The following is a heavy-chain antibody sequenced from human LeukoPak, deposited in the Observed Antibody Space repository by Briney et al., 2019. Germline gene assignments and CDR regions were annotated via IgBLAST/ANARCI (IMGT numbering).Heavy chain of an antibody. CDR1: GFTVSSNY. CDR3: ARGTHCSSTSCSVY. J-gene: IGHJ4*02. D-gene: IGHD2-2*01. V-gene: IGHV3-53*01. Sequence: GGSLRLSCAASGFTVSSNYMSWVRQAPGKGLEWVSVIYSGGTTYYADSVEGRFTISRDNSKNTLDLQMNSLRAEDTAVYYCARGTHCSSTSCSVYWGQGTLVTVSS. CDR2: IYSGGTT.